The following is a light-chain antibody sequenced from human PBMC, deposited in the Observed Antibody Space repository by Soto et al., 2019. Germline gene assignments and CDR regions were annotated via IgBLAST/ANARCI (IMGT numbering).Light chain of an antibody. Sequence: IGLTQSPGTLSLSPGERATLSCRASQSVSGSYLAWYQQKPGQAPRLLIYDASSRAAGIPDRFSGSGSGADFTLTISRLEPEDFAVYYCQQYGSSPPTFGQGTKVEIK. CDR2: DAS. CDR1: QSVSGSY. CDR3: QQYGSSPPT. V-gene: IGKV3-20*01. J-gene: IGKJ1*01.